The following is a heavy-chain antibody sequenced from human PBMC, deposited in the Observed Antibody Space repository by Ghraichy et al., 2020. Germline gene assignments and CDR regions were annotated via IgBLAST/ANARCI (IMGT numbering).Heavy chain of an antibody. CDR1: GYTFTSYY. D-gene: IGHD1-26*01. CDR2: INPSGGST. Sequence: ASVKVSCKASGYTFTSYYMHWVRQAPGQGLEWMGIINPSGGSTSYAQKFQGRVTMTRDTSTSTVYMELSSLRSEDTAVYYCARAHRGGRGWELLFQAGYFQHWGQGTLVTVSS. J-gene: IGHJ1*01. CDR3: ARAHRGGRGWELLFQAGYFQH. V-gene: IGHV1-46*01.